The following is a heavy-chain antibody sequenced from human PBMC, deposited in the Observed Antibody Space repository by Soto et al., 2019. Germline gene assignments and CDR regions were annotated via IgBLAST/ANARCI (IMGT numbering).Heavy chain of an antibody. V-gene: IGHV1-18*04. CDR2: ISAYNGNT. J-gene: IGHJ3*02. CDR3: AREGLELRSAFDI. D-gene: IGHD1-7*01. Sequence: XVKVSGKASGYTFTSYGISWVRHAPGQGLEWMGWISAYNGNTNYAQKLQGRVTMTTDTSTSTAYMELRSLRSDDTAVYYCAREGLELRSAFDIWGQGTMVTVSS. CDR1: GYTFTSYG.